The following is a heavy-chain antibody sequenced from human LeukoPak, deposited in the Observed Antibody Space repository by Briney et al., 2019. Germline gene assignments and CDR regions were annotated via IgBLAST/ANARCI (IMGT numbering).Heavy chain of an antibody. Sequence: ASVRVSCKASGFTFSGSIMQWVRQTRGQRLEWIGWTVVDSGNTNYAQKFQERVTITRDMSTSTAYMELSSLRSEDTAVYYCARVVRRIAAAAYFDYWGQGTLVTVSS. CDR2: TVVDSGNT. V-gene: IGHV1-58*02. CDR3: ARVVRRIAAAAYFDY. D-gene: IGHD6-13*01. J-gene: IGHJ4*02. CDR1: GFTFSGSI.